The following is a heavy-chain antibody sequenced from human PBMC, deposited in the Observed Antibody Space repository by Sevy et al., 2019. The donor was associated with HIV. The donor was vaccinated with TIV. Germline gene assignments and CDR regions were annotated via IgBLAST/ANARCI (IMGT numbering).Heavy chain of an antibody. J-gene: IGHJ4*02. Sequence: GGSLRLSCAASGFTFSSYPMHWVRQAPGKGLEWVAVISYDGSNKYYADSVKGRLTISRDNSKNTLYVQMNSLRAEDTAVFYCGRDREMGNYYDSSRSIDYWGQGTLVTVSS. CDR3: GRDREMGNYYDSSRSIDY. D-gene: IGHD3-22*01. V-gene: IGHV3-30*04. CDR2: ISYDGSNK. CDR1: GFTFSSYP.